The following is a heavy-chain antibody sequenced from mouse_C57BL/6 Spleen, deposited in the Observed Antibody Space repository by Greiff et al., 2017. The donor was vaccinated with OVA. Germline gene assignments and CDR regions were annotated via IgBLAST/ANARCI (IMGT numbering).Heavy chain of an antibody. Sequence: VQLQQSGPELVKPGASVKIPCKASGYTFTDYNMDWVKQSHGKSLEWIGDINPNNGGTIYNQKFKGKATLTVDKSSSTAYMDLRSLTSEDTAVYYCARASYYGSSLFDYWGQGTTLTVSS. V-gene: IGHV1-18*01. CDR3: ARASYYGSSLFDY. J-gene: IGHJ2*01. CDR2: INPNNGGT. D-gene: IGHD1-1*01. CDR1: GYTFTDYN.